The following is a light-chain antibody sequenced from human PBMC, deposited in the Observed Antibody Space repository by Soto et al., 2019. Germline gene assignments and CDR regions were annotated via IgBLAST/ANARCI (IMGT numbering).Light chain of an antibody. CDR2: DVS. Sequence: QSALTQPASESWSPGQSITISCTGTSSDVGGYNYVSWYQQHPGKAPKLMIYDVSNRPSGVSNRFSGSKSGNTASLTISGLQAEDEADDYCSSYTSSSSLDVVFGGGTKLTVL. CDR3: SSYTSSSSLDVV. CDR1: SSDVGGYNY. V-gene: IGLV2-14*03. J-gene: IGLJ2*01.